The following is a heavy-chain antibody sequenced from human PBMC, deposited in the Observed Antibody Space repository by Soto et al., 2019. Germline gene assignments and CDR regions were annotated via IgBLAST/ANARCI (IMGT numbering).Heavy chain of an antibody. CDR2: INPKSGGK. CDR1: GYSFTDQH. D-gene: IGHD2-8*01. CDR3: ARGDSTDCSNGVCSFFYNHDMDV. V-gene: IGHV1-2*04. Sequence: AIVNTYSKASGYSFTDQHIHRVRQAPGQGLEWLGRINPKSGGKRTAQKFQGWVTMTTDTSISTASMELTRLTSDDTAIYYCARGDSTDCSNGVCSFFYNHDMDVWG. J-gene: IGHJ6*02.